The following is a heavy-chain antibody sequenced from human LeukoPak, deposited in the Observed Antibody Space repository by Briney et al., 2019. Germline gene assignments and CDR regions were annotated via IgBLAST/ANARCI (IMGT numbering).Heavy chain of an antibody. CDR1: ALTFRSHW. J-gene: IGHJ5*02. V-gene: IGHV3-74*01. CDR3: ARLHLTRSCTNDVCSTGGNT. D-gene: IGHD3/OR15-3a*01. Sequence: GGCLRLSCVPSALTFRSHWIRSVRYAPGKGLGWVSRISSDGNRTIYADSVKGRFTISRDNAKNTLSLKMNNLRAEDTALYYCARLHLTRSCTNDVCSTGGNTWGQGALVTVSS. CDR2: ISSDGNRT.